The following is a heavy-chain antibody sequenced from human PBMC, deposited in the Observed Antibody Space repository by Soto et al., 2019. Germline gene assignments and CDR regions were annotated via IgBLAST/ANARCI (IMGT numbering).Heavy chain of an antibody. D-gene: IGHD6-19*01. V-gene: IGHV3-23*01. CDR1: GFTFSGYG. Sequence: PGGSLRLSCAASGFTFSGYGMSWVRQAPGKGLEWVSVISGSGDSTYYADSAKGRFTISRDNSKNTLYLQMNSLRAEDTAVYYCAKGFWAVAGTRYFDFWGQGTQVTVS. J-gene: IGHJ4*02. CDR3: AKGFWAVAGTRYFDF. CDR2: ISGSGDST.